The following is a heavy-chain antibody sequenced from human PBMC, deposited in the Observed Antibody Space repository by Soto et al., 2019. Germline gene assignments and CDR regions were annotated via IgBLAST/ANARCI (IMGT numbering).Heavy chain of an antibody. Sequence: ASVKVSCKVSGYTFTSYAMHWVRQAPGQRLEWMGWINAGNGNTKYSQKFQGRVTITRDTSASTAYMELSSLRSEDTAVYYCARAFIVVVPAALGYWGQGTLVTVSS. J-gene: IGHJ4*02. CDR1: GYTFTSYA. V-gene: IGHV1-3*01. D-gene: IGHD2-2*01. CDR2: INAGNGNT. CDR3: ARAFIVVVPAALGY.